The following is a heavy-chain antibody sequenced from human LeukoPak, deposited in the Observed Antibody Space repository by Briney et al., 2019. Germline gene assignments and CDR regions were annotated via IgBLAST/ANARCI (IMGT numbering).Heavy chain of an antibody. D-gene: IGHD7-27*01. J-gene: IGHJ4*02. CDR1: GFSFASHW. Sequence: GGSLRLSCAASGFSFASHWMIWVRQAPGKGLEWLANINQHGNEKYHADSVEGRFTISRDNARNSLYLQMNSLRAEDSAIYYCVRDGEAPGPYFDSWGQGTLLTVSS. CDR3: VRDGEAPGPYFDS. CDR2: INQHGNEK. V-gene: IGHV3-7*01.